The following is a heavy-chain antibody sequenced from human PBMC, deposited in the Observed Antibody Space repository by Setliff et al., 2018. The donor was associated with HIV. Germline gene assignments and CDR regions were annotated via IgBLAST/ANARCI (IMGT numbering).Heavy chain of an antibody. CDR1: GGSISTDY. CDR2: IQTSEGT. V-gene: IGHV4-4*07. Sequence: SETLSLTCTVSGGSISTDYWTWVRQSAGKGLEWIGRIQTSEGTKYNPSLNSRVTVSIDTPKNQFSLDLTSVTAADTAVYYCARDRRRSYHFDYWGQGTLVTVSS. CDR3: ARDRRRSYHFDY. D-gene: IGHD2-2*01. J-gene: IGHJ4*02.